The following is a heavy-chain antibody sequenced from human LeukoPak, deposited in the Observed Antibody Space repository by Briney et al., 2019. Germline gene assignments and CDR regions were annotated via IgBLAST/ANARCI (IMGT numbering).Heavy chain of an antibody. CDR1: GFTLSSYV. Sequence: GGSLRLSCAASGFTLSSYVMHWVRQAPGKGLEWVAIISYDGSNKYYADSVKGRFTISRDNSKNTLYLQMNSLRAEDTAVYYCARGVVVMGTDYWGQGALVTVSS. CDR2: ISYDGSNK. V-gene: IGHV3-30*04. J-gene: IGHJ4*02. CDR3: ARGVVVMGTDY. D-gene: IGHD3-22*01.